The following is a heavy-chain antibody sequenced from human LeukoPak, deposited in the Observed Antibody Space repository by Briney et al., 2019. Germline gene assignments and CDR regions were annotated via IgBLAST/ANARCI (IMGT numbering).Heavy chain of an antibody. J-gene: IGHJ6*03. CDR2: IIPIFGTA. V-gene: IGHV1-69*05. CDR1: GGTFSSYA. D-gene: IGHD6-6*01. CDR3: ARGPPVSIAASVGYYYYMDV. Sequence: ASVKVSCKASGGTFSSYAISWVRQAPGQGLEWMGGIIPIFGTANYAQKFQGRVTTTTDESTSTAYMELSSLRSEDTAVYYCARGPPVSIAASVGYYYYMDVWGKGTTVTVSS.